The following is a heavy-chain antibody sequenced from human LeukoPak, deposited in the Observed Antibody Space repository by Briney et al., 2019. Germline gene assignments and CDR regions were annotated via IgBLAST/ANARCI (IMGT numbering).Heavy chain of an antibody. Sequence: GGSLRLSCTASGFAFTSYFMTWVRQPPGTGLEWVSGINGRGDETHYADSVKGRFTISRDNSKSTGYLQLSGLRAEDTAVYYCACHCSGSRCSDHDYWGQGTVVTVSS. J-gene: IGHJ4*02. CDR2: INGRGDET. CDR1: GFAFTSYF. CDR3: ACHCSGSRCSDHDY. D-gene: IGHD2-15*01. V-gene: IGHV3-23*01.